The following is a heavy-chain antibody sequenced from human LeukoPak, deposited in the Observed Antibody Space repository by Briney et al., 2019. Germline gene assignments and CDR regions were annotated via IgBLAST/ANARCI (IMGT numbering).Heavy chain of an antibody. V-gene: IGHV3-21*01. CDR1: GFTFSSYS. Sequence: PGGSLRLSCAASGFTFSSYSMNWVRQAPGKGLEWVSSISSSSSYIYYADSVKGRFTISRDNAKNSLYLQMNSLRAEDTAVYYCANDYGDYQDAFDIWGQGTMVTVSS. CDR3: ANDYGDYQDAFDI. D-gene: IGHD4-17*01. CDR2: ISSSSSYI. J-gene: IGHJ3*02.